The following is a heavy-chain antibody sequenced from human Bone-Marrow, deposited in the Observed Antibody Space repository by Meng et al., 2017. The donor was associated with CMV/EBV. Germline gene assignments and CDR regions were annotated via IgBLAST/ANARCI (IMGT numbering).Heavy chain of an antibody. V-gene: IGHV4-34*01. J-gene: IGHJ3*02. D-gene: IGHD3-9*01. Sequence: GSLRLSCAVYGGSFSGYYWSWIRQPPGKGLEWIGEINHSGSTNYNPSLKSRVTISVDTSKHQFSLKLSSVTAADTAVYYCARESYDILTGYPLGAFDIWGQGTMVTVSS. CDR3: ARESYDILTGYPLGAFDI. CDR1: GGSFSGYY. CDR2: INHSGST.